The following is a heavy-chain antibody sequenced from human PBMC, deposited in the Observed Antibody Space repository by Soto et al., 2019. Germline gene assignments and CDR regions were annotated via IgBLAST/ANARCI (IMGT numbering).Heavy chain of an antibody. CDR2: NSGSGGST. Sequence: EVQLLESGGGLVQPGGSLRLSCAASGFTFSSYAMTWVRQAPGKGLEWVSANSGSGGSTYYADSVKGRFTISIDNSKHTLYLQMNRPRAEDTALSFCALSGSGFFHAFDILGQGTMVTVSS. D-gene: IGHD6-19*01. CDR3: ALSGSGFFHAFDI. V-gene: IGHV3-23*01. J-gene: IGHJ3*02. CDR1: GFTFSSYA.